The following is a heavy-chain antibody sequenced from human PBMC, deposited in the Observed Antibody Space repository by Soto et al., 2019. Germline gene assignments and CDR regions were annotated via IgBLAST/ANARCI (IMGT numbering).Heavy chain of an antibody. CDR2: ISGSGGST. V-gene: IGHV3-23*01. CDR3: AEAWNTYYYDSSGFASDAVDI. CDR1: GFTFSSYA. J-gene: IGHJ3*02. D-gene: IGHD3-22*01. Sequence: EVQLLESGGGLVQPGGSLRLSCAASGFTFSSYAMSWVRQAPGTGLEWVSAISGSGGSTYYADSVKGRFTISRDNSKNTLYRHMNSLRAEDTGVYDCAEAWNTYYYDSSGFASDAVDIWGQGTMVTVSS.